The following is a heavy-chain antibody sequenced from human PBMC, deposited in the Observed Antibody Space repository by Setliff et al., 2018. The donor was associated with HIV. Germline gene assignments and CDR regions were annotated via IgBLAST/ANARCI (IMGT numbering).Heavy chain of an antibody. Sequence: RASVKVSCKASGYTFSGYYMHWVRQAPGQGLEWMGWINVDSGGTNYVQKFQGRVTMTWDTSISTAYMDLSSLTSDDTAVFFCARTHYYDSSGYLDYWGQGTLVTVSS. CDR3: ARTHYYDSSGYLDY. V-gene: IGHV1-2*02. D-gene: IGHD3-22*01. J-gene: IGHJ4*02. CDR2: INVDSGGT. CDR1: GYTFSGYY.